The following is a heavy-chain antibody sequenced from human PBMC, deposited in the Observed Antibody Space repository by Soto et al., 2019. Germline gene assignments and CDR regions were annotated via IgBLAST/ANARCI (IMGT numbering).Heavy chain of an antibody. CDR1: GGTFSSYT. V-gene: IGHV1-69*02. J-gene: IGHJ4*02. CDR3: ASSRILTGYSEYFDY. Sequence: QVQLVQSGAEVKKPGSSVKVSCKASGGTFSSYTISWLRQAPGQWLEWMGRIIPILGIANYAQKFQGRVTITADKSTSTAYMELSSLRSEDTAVYYCASSRILTGYSEYFDYWGQGTLVTVSS. D-gene: IGHD3-9*01. CDR2: IIPILGIA.